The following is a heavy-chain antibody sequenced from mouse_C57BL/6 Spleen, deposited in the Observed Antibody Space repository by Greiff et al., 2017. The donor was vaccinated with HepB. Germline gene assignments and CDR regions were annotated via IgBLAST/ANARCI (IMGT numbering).Heavy chain of an antibody. J-gene: IGHJ4*01. Sequence: DVQLQESGPGLVKPSQSLSLTCSVTGYSITSGYYWNWIRQFPGNKLEWMGYISYDGSNNYNPSLKNRISITRDTSKNQFFLKLNSVTTEDTATYYCATPGTWYAMDYWGQGTSVTVSS. CDR1: GYSITSGYY. CDR2: ISYDGSN. V-gene: IGHV3-6*01. CDR3: ATPGTWYAMDY. D-gene: IGHD4-1*01.